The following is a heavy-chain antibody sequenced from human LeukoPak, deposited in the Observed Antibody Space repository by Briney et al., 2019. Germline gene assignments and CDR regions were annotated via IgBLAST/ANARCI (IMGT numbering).Heavy chain of an antibody. CDR1: GFTVSSNY. CDR2: LYSGGTT. J-gene: IGHJ4*02. V-gene: IGHV3-66*01. CDR3: SRMSPDQ. Sequence: GGFLRLSCAASGFTVSSNYMSWVRQAPGKGLEWVSILYSGGTTYYADSVKGRFTISRDNSKNTLYLQMDSLRAEDTAVYYCSRMSPDQWGQGTLVTVAS. D-gene: IGHD1-14*01.